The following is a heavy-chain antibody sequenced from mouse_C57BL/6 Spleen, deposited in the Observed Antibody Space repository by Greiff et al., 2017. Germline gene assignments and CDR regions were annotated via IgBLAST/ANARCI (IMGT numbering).Heavy chain of an antibody. D-gene: IGHD1-1*01. J-gene: IGHJ3*01. V-gene: IGHV1-22*01. CDR3: ARALNLYYYGSSPWFAY. Sequence: VQLQQSGPELVKPGASVKMSCKASGYTFTDYNMHWVKQSHGKSLEWIGYINPNNGGTSYNQKFKGKATLTVNKSSSTAYMELRSLTSEDSAVYYCARALNLYYYGSSPWFAYWGQGTLVTVSA. CDR1: GYTFTDYN. CDR2: INPNNGGT.